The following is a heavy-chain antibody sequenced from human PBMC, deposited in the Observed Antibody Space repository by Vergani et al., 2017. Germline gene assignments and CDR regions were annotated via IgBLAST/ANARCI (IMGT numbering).Heavy chain of an antibody. V-gene: IGHV4-31*03. CDR2: IYYSGST. CDR3: ARQLAYGGGDCVACNYGMDV. J-gene: IGHJ6*04. Sequence: QVQLQESGPGLVKPSQTLSLTCTVSGGSISSGGYYWSWIRQHPGKGLEWIGYIYYSGSTYYNPSLKSRATISVDTSKNQFSLKLSSVTAADTAVYYCARQLAYGGGDCVACNYGMDVWGEGTTVTVSS. CDR1: GGSISSGGYY. D-gene: IGHD2-21*02.